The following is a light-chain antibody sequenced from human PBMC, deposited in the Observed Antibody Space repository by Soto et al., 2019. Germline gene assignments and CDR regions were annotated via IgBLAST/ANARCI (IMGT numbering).Light chain of an antibody. CDR3: QQRFSWPPT. Sequence: EIGLPQSPATLSLSPGDRATLSCRASQGVSRYLAWYQQKPGQAPRLLIHDTSTRATGVPDTFSGSGSGTEFTLTISSLEREDSAMYYCQQRFSWPPTFGGGTHVEIK. CDR2: DTS. J-gene: IGKJ4*01. CDR1: QGVSRY. V-gene: IGKV3-11*01.